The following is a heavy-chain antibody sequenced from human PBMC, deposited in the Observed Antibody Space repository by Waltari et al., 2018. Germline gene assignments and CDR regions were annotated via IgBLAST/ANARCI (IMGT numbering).Heavy chain of an antibody. CDR2: LRSDETKG. CDR1: GLGCTRDEG. CDR3: AKGYNYCFDF. D-gene: IGHD5-12*01. Sequence: QVQMVASGGGVVQPGGARRLPCNTPGLGCTRDEGVDWVRQAPGRGLEWVAFLRSDETKGSYADSVRGRFTISRDSSKNTVYLQMDSLRPEDTAVYYCAKGYNYCFDFWGQGTLVTVSS. J-gene: IGHJ4*02. V-gene: IGHV3-30*02.